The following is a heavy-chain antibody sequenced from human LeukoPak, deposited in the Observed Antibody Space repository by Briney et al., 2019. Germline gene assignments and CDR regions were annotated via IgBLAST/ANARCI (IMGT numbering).Heavy chain of an antibody. J-gene: IGHJ4*02. CDR2: IIPILGIA. CDR1: GGTFSSYA. Sequence: SVKVSCKASGGTFSSYAISWVRQAPGQGLEWMGRIIPILGIANYAQKFQGRVTITADKSTSTAYMELSSLRSEDTAVYYCASASAVNKYYFDYWGQGTLVTVSS. D-gene: IGHD3-16*02. V-gene: IGHV1-69*04. CDR3: ASASAVNKYYFDY.